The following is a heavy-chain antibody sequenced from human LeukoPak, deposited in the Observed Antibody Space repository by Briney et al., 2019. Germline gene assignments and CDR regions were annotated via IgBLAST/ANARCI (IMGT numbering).Heavy chain of an antibody. V-gene: IGHV3-74*01. D-gene: IGHD6-19*01. CDR2: INSDGSSI. J-gene: IGHJ4*02. CDR1: GFTLSTYW. Sequence: GGSLRLSCAVSGFTLSTYWMHWVRQAPGKGLVWVSRINSDGSSISYADSVKGRFTISRDNAKNTLYLQMNSLRAEDTAVYYCARVKDSSGWYHYFDYWGQGTLVTVSS. CDR3: ARVKDSSGWYHYFDY.